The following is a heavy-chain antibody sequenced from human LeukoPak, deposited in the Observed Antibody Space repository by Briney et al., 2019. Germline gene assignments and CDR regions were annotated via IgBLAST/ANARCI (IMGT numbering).Heavy chain of an antibody. CDR2: ISFDGSNK. D-gene: IGHD3-22*01. CDR1: GFTFSRYT. CDR3: ASIPDYDSSGYPSY. Sequence: PGGSLRLSCAASGFTFSRYTMHWVRQAPGKGLEWVAVISFDGSNKYYADSVKGRFTISRDKSKNTLYLQMNSLRAEDTAVYYCASIPDYDSSGYPSYWGQGTLVTVSS. J-gene: IGHJ4*02. V-gene: IGHV3-30-3*01.